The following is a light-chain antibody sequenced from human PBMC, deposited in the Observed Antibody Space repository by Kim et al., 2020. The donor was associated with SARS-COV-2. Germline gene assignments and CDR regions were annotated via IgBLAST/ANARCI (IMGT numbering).Light chain of an antibody. V-gene: IGKV2-28*01. CDR2: LGS. Sequence: PASISCRSSQSLLQSNGYNYLDWYLQKPGQSPQLLIYLGSNRASGVPDRFSGSGSGTDFTLQISRVEAEDIGVYYCMQSLQTPLTFGGGTKVDIK. CDR1: QSLLQSNGYNY. J-gene: IGKJ4*01. CDR3: MQSLQTPLT.